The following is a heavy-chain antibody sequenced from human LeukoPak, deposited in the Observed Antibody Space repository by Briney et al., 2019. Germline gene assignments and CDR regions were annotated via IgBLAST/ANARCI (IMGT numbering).Heavy chain of an antibody. CDR2: IYYSGST. Sequence: PSETLSLTCTVSGGSISSYYWSWIRQPPGKGLEWIGYIYYSGSTNYNPSLKSRVTISVDTSKNQFSLKLSSVTAADTAVYYCAREGVLSAGERRQTGGFDYWGQGTLVTVSS. D-gene: IGHD1-14*01. CDR3: AREGVLSAGERRQTGGFDY. CDR1: GGSISSYY. V-gene: IGHV4-59*01. J-gene: IGHJ4*02.